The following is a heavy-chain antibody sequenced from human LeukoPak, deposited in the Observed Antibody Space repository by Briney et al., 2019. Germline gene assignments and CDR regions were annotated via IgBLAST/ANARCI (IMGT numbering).Heavy chain of an antibody. CDR2: IIPILGIA. Sequence: SVKVSCKASGGTFSSYAISWVRQAPGQGLEWMGRIIPILGIANYAQKFQGRVTITADESTSTAYMELSSLRSEDTAVYYCARERAIFGVVIIAGYFDLWGRGTLVTVSS. D-gene: IGHD3-3*01. CDR1: GGTFSSYA. CDR3: ARERAIFGVVIIAGYFDL. J-gene: IGHJ2*01. V-gene: IGHV1-69*04.